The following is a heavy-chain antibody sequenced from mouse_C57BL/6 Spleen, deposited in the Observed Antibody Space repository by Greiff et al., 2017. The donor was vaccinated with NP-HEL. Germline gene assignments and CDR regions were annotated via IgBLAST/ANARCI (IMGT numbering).Heavy chain of an antibody. CDR3: ARGGTVVAYYFDY. J-gene: IGHJ2*01. CDR1: GFTFSSYA. CDR2: ISDGGSYT. V-gene: IGHV5-4*03. Sequence: EVMLVESGGGLVKPGGSLKLSCAASGFTFSSYAMSWVRQTPEKRLEWVATISDGGSYTYYPDNVKGRFTISRDNAKNNLYLQMSHLKSEDTAMYYCARGGTVVAYYFDYWVQSTTLTVSS. D-gene: IGHD1-1*01.